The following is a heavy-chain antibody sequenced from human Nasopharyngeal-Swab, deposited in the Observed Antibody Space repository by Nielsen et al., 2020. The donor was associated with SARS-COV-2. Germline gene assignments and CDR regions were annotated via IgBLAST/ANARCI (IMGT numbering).Heavy chain of an antibody. D-gene: IGHD3-22*01. Sequence: SETLSLTCTVSGYSISSGYYWGWIRQPPGKGLEWIGSIYHSGSTYYNPSLKSRVTISVDTSKNPFSLKLSSVTAADTAVYYCAREGQYYDSSGYYYSDAFDIWGQGTMVTVSS. CDR2: IYHSGST. J-gene: IGHJ3*02. CDR1: GYSISSGYY. CDR3: AREGQYYDSSGYYYSDAFDI. V-gene: IGHV4-38-2*02.